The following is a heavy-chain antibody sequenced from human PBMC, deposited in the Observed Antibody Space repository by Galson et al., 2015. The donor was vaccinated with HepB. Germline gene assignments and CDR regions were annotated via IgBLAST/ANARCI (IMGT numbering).Heavy chain of an antibody. J-gene: IGHJ4*02. V-gene: IGHV4-34*01. D-gene: IGHD5-12*01. CDR2: INHSGST. Sequence: ETLSLTCAVYGGSFSGYYWSWIRQPPGKGLEWIGEINHSGSTNYNPSLKSRVTISVDTSRNQFSLKLSSVTAADTAVYYCARGLMYGGYEGYWGQGTLVTVSS. CDR1: GGSFSGYY. CDR3: ARGLMYGGYEGY.